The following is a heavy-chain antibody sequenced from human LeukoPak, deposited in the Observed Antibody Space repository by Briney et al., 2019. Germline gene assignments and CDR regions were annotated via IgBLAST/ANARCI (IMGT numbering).Heavy chain of an antibody. D-gene: IGHD6-13*01. CDR1: GGSISSYY. CDR2: RYYSGSS. Sequence: PSETLSLTCTVSGGSISSYYWSWIRQPPGKGLEWIGYRYYSGSSDYNPSLKSRVTISMDTSKNQFSLRLSSVTATDTAVHYCARHSDGSGWFHWFDPWGQGTLVTVSS. V-gene: IGHV4-59*08. CDR3: ARHSDGSGWFHWFDP. J-gene: IGHJ5*02.